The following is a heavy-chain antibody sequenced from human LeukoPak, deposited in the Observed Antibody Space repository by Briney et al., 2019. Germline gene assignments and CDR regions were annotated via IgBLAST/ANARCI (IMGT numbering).Heavy chain of an antibody. CDR2: VTYDGSKA. D-gene: IGHD2-2*01. Sequence: GGSLRLSCAASGFTSRNYGMHWVRQVPGKGLEWLGVVTYDGSKAFYADSVKGRLTISRDNSKNTLYLQMNTLRVEDRAVYFCAKDQRTMTRRMDVWGQGTAVIVSS. J-gene: IGHJ6*02. V-gene: IGHV3-30*18. CDR3: AKDQRTMTRRMDV. CDR1: GFTSRNYG.